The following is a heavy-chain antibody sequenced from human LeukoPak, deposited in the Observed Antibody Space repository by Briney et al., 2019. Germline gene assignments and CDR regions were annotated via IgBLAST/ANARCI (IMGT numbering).Heavy chain of an antibody. V-gene: IGHV3-23*01. Sequence: GGSLRLSCAASGFTFSSYAMSWVRQAPGKGLEWVSAISGSGGSTYYADSVKGRFTISRDNSKNTLYLQMNSLRAEDTAVYYCARPKYSSSWQIFDYWGQGTLVTASS. CDR3: ARPKYSSSWQIFDY. D-gene: IGHD6-13*01. CDR1: GFTFSSYA. J-gene: IGHJ4*02. CDR2: ISGSGGST.